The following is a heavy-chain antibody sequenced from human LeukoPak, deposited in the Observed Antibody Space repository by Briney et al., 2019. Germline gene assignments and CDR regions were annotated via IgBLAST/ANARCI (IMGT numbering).Heavy chain of an antibody. CDR1: GGSISSGGYY. CDR3: ARDHGDYDFWSAYYFDY. Sequence: SETLSLTCTVSGGSISSGGYYWTWIRQPPGKGLEWIGYIYYSGSTNYNPPLKSRVTISVDTSKNQFSLKLSSVTAADSAVYYCARDHGDYDFWSAYYFDYWGQGTLVTVSS. V-gene: IGHV4-61*08. CDR2: IYYSGST. J-gene: IGHJ4*02. D-gene: IGHD3-3*01.